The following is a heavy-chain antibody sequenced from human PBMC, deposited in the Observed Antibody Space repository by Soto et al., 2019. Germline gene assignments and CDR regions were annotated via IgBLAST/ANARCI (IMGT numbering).Heavy chain of an antibody. CDR3: ARHGGYYFDY. V-gene: IGHV4-34*01. J-gene: IGHJ4*02. Sequence: QVQLQQWGAGLLKPSETLSLTCAVYSGSFSGYYWSWIRQPPGKGLGWIGELCQGLRIIYNPSLEGRVTLSGDSSKIQFSLKLRSVTAADTAVYYCARHGGYYFDYWGQGTLVTVSS. D-gene: IGHD3-16*01. CDR1: SGSFSGYY. CDR2: LCQGLRI.